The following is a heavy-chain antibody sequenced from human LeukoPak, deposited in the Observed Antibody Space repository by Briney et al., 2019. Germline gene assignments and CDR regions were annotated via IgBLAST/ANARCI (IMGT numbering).Heavy chain of an antibody. Sequence: GGSLRLSCAASGFTFSSYAMHWVRQAPGKGLEWVAVISYDGSNKYYADSVKGRFTISRDNSKNTLYLQMNSLRAEDTAVYYCADGPSPLDYGDYDAFDIRGQGTMVTVSS. V-gene: IGHV3-30*04. CDR1: GFTFSSYA. D-gene: IGHD4-17*01. CDR2: ISYDGSNK. J-gene: IGHJ3*02. CDR3: ADGPSPLDYGDYDAFDI.